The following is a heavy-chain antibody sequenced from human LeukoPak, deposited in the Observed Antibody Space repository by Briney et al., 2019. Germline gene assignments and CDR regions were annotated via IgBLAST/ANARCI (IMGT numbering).Heavy chain of an antibody. CDR2: ISDRGTP. V-gene: IGHV1-2*02. Sequence: APVKVSCKASGYTFTPYHIHWGRQAPGQGLEWMGYISDRGTPKSAQKFQDRVTVTRDTSITTAYMELNRLKSDDSAVYYCARVHMGDYGMDVWGQGTTVTVSS. CDR1: GYTFTPYH. J-gene: IGHJ6*02. CDR3: ARVHMGDYGMDV.